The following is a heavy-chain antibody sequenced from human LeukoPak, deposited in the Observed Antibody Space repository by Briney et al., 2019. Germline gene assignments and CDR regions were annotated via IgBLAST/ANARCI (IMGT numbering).Heavy chain of an antibody. V-gene: IGHV3-23*01. CDR1: EFTFGDFA. Sequence: AGGSLRLSCTASEFTFGDFAISWVRQAPGKGLEWVSAISGSGGSTYYADSVKGRFTISRDNSKNTLYLQMNSLRAEDTALYYCAKGGYCSGGSCYDDYWGQGTLVTVSS. D-gene: IGHD2-15*01. CDR3: AKGGYCSGGSCYDDY. J-gene: IGHJ4*02. CDR2: ISGSGGST.